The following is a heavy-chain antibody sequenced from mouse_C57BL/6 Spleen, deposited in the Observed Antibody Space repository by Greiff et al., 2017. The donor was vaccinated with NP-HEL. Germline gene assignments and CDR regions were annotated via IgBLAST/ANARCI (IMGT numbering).Heavy chain of an antibody. Sequence: EVQLVESGGGLVQPKGSLKLSCAASGFSFNTYAMNWVRQAPGKGLEWVARIRSKSNNYATYYADSVKDRFTISRDDSESMLYLQMNNLKTEDTAMYYCVGHSLDSSGYRYYAMDYGGQGTSVTVSS. V-gene: IGHV10-1*01. D-gene: IGHD3-2*02. CDR1: GFSFNTYA. CDR3: VGHSLDSSGYRYYAMDY. CDR2: IRSKSNNYAT. J-gene: IGHJ4*01.